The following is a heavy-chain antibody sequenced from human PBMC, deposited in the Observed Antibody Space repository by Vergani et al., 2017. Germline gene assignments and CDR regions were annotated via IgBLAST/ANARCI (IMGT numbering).Heavy chain of an antibody. CDR2: IYYSGST. CDR1: GYSISSGYY. Sequence: QVQLQESGPGLVKPSETLSLTCAVSGYSISSGYYWGWIRQPPGKGLEWIGSIYYSGSTYYNPSLKSRVTISVDTSKNQFSLKLSSVTAADTAVYYCARCDYGYYFDYWGQGTLVTVSS. D-gene: IGHD4/OR15-4a*01. V-gene: IGHV4-38-2*01. J-gene: IGHJ4*02. CDR3: ARCDYGYYFDY.